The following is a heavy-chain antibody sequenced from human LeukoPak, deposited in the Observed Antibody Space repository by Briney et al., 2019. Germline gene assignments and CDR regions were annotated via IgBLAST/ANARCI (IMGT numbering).Heavy chain of an antibody. CDR1: GGSINSISNY. V-gene: IGHV4-39*07. D-gene: IGHD4-17*01. CDR3: AGDYGDYYFDY. J-gene: IGHJ4*02. Sequence: SETLSLTCTVSGGSINSISNYWGWIRQPPGKGLEWIGSIYYSGSTSYNPSLKSRVTISVDTSKNQFSLKLSSVTAADTAVYFCAGDYGDYYFDYWGQGTLVTVSS. CDR2: IYYSGST.